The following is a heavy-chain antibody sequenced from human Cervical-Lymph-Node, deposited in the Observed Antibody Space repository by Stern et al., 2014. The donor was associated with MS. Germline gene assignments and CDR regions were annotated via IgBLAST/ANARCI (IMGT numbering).Heavy chain of an antibody. CDR2: AWYDGSTA. CDR3: ARGHIPYAYNYVFDY. CDR1: GFTFSSYG. V-gene: IGHV3-33*01. D-gene: IGHD5-24*01. J-gene: IGHJ4*02. Sequence: VQLVESGGGVVQPGTSLRLSCAASGFTFSSYGMHWVRQAPGKGLEWVALAWYDGSTAYYTNSVKGRFTISRDNSKNTLFLQMNSLTAEDTAVYYCARGHIPYAYNYVFDYWGQGTLVTVSS.